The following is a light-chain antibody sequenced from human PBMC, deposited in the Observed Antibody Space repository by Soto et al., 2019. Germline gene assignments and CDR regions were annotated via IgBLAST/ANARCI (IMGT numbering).Light chain of an antibody. J-gene: IGKJ3*01. V-gene: IGKV3-20*01. CDR2: GAS. CDR1: QSVSSSY. CDR3: QQYSSAPCT. Sequence: EIVLTQSPGTLSLSPGERATLSCRASQSVSSSYLAWYQQKPGQAPRLLIYGASSRATGIPDRFSGSGSGTDFTLTLSRLEPEDLAVYYCQQYSSAPCTFGPRTKVDIK.